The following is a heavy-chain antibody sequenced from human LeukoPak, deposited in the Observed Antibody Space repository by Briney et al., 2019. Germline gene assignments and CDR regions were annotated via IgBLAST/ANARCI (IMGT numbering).Heavy chain of an antibody. D-gene: IGHD6-13*01. V-gene: IGHV4-34*01. CDR3: ARGRAYSSSWYVRLDY. Sequence: PSETLSLTCAVYGGSFSGYYWSWIRQPPGKGLEWIGEINHSGSTNYNPSLKSRVTISVDTSKNQFSLKLSSVTAADTAVYYCARGRAYSSSWYVRLDYWGQGTLVTVSP. J-gene: IGHJ4*02. CDR1: GGSFSGYY. CDR2: INHSGST.